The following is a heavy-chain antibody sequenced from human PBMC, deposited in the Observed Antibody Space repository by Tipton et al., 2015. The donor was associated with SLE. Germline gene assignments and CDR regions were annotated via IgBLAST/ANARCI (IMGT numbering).Heavy chain of an antibody. J-gene: IGHJ4*02. CDR1: GGSINSYY. CDR3: ARDRGGSGWPEYYFDY. Sequence: LRLSCTVSGGSINSYYWNWIRLPPGKGLEWIGYIYYAGSTNYNPSLKSRVTISVDTSKNQFSLKLSSVTAADTAVYYCARDRGGSGWPEYYFDYWGQGALVTVSP. D-gene: IGHD6-19*01. CDR2: IYYAGST. V-gene: IGHV4-59*01.